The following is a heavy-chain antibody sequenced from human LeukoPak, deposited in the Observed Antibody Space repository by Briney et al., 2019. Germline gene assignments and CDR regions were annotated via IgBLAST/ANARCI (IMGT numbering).Heavy chain of an antibody. J-gene: IGHJ4*02. CDR2: ISWNSGSI. Sequence: GGSLRLSCAASGFTFDDYAMHWVRQGPGKGLEWVSGISWNSGSIGYADSVKGRFTISRDNAKNSLYLQMNSLRAEDTAVYYCARDPYYDSSGYYMGGIDYWGQGTLVTVSS. V-gene: IGHV3-9*01. CDR3: ARDPYYDSSGYYMGGIDY. CDR1: GFTFDDYA. D-gene: IGHD3-22*01.